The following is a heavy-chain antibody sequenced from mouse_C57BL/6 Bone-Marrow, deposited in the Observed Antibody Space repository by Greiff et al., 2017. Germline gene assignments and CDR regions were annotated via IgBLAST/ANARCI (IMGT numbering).Heavy chain of an antibody. CDR3: ARSSHYYGSSPAWFAY. V-gene: IGHV1-64*01. CDR1: GYTFTSYW. D-gene: IGHD1-1*01. J-gene: IGHJ3*01. Sequence: QVQLQQPGAELVKPGASVKLSCKASGYTFTSYWMHWVKQRPGQGLEWIGMIHPNSGSTNYNEKFKSKATLTVDKSSSTAYMQLSSLTSEDSAVYYCARSSHYYGSSPAWFAYWGQGTLVTVSA. CDR2: IHPNSGST.